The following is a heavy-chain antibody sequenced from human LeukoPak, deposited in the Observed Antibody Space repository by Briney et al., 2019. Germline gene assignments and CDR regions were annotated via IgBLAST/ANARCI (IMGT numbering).Heavy chain of an antibody. CDR3: GREVGSSRAFDI. CDR1: GLRFSDYY. CDR2: FDRGRDGK. J-gene: IGHJ3*02. V-gene: IGHV3-11*05. D-gene: IGHD2-15*01. Sequence: PGGSLRLSCAGSGLRFSDYYMAWLRQTPGKGLQRVSFFDRGRDGKAHADSVQGRFTFSRDNDKNSLYLLLNSLTAEDTAVYYCGREVGSSRAFDIWGQGTMATVSS.